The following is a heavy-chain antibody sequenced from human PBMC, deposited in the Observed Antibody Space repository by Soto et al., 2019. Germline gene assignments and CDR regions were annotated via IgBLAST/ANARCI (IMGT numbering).Heavy chain of an antibody. CDR1: GGTFSSCA. CDR2: IIPIFGTA. D-gene: IGHD3-3*01. V-gene: IGHV1-69*13. J-gene: IGHJ6*02. Sequence: GASVKVCCKDSGGTFSSCAISWVRQAPGQGLEWMGGIIPIFGTANYAQKFQGRVTITADESTSTAYMELSSLRSEDTAVYYCATSLRITIFGVVPYGMDVWGQGTTVTVSS. CDR3: ATSLRITIFGVVPYGMDV.